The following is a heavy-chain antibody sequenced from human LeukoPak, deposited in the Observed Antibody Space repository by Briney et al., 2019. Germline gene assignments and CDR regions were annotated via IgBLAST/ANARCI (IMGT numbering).Heavy chain of an antibody. CDR3: ASENYDYVWGSYRLDY. CDR2: IKQDGSEK. D-gene: IGHD3-16*02. V-gene: IGHV3-7*01. Sequence: GGSLRLSCAASGFTFSSYWMSWVRQAPGKGLEWVANIKQDGSEKYYVDSVKGRFTISRDSAKNSLYLQMNSLRAEDTAVYYCASENYDYVWGSYRLDYWGQGTLVTVSS. CDR1: GFTFSSYW. J-gene: IGHJ4*02.